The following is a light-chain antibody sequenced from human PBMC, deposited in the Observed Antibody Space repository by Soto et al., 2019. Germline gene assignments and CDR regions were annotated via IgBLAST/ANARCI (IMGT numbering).Light chain of an antibody. V-gene: IGLV1-40*01. Sequence: QSVLTQPPSVSGAPGQRITISCTGSSSNIGPSYDVHWYQQLPGTAPKLLIYGTSNRPSGVPDRFSGSKSGTSASLAITGLQTEDEADYYCQSYDSSLSSWVFGGGTKLTVL. J-gene: IGLJ3*02. CDR3: QSYDSSLSSWV. CDR2: GTS. CDR1: SSNIGPSYD.